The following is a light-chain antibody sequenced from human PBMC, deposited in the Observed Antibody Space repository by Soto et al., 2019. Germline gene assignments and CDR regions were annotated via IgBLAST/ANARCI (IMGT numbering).Light chain of an antibody. CDR3: QQLNSYPLT. J-gene: IGKJ4*01. Sequence: LTQSPSSLSASVGDRVTITCRASQGIASYLAWYQQKPGQAPNLLIYAASTLQSGVPSRFSGSGSGTDFTLTISSLQPEDFATYYCQQLNSYPLTFGGGTKVDIK. CDR1: QGIASY. V-gene: IGKV1-9*01. CDR2: AAS.